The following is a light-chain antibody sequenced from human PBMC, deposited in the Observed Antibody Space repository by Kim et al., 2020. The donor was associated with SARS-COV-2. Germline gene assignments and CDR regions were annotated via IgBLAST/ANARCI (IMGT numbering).Light chain of an antibody. J-gene: IGKJ4*01. CDR3: QQASRLPLT. Sequence: SASVGDSVTITCRAGQDIDTRLAWYQRKPGKAPKLLIYAASVLQSGVPSRFSGSISGTDFTLSINNLQPEDSATYFCQQASRLPLTFGGGTKVEI. V-gene: IGKV1D-12*01. CDR1: QDIDTR. CDR2: AAS.